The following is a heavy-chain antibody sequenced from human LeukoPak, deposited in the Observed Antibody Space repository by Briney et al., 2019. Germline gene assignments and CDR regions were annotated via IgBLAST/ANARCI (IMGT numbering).Heavy chain of an antibody. CDR3: AKVTIFGVVYY. Sequence: GGSLRLSCAASGFTFSSYTMNWVRQAPGKGLEWVSAISGSGGSTYYADSVKGRFTISRDNSKNTLYLQMNSLRAEDTAVYYCAKVTIFGVVYYWGQGTLVTVSS. CDR1: GFTFSSYT. J-gene: IGHJ4*02. V-gene: IGHV3-23*01. D-gene: IGHD3-3*01. CDR2: ISGSGGST.